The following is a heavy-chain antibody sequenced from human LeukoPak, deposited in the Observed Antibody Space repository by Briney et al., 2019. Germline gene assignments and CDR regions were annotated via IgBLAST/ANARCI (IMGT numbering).Heavy chain of an antibody. V-gene: IGHV3-30*02. CDR3: ARDQVGVTGYYYYYYMDV. CDR2: IRYDGSNK. J-gene: IGHJ6*03. CDR1: GFTFSSYG. D-gene: IGHD1-26*01. Sequence: GGSLRLSCAASGFTFSSYGMHWVRQAPGKGLEWVAFIRYDGSNKYYADSVKGRFTISRDNSKNTLYLQMNSLRAEDTAVYYCARDQVGVTGYYYYYYMDVWGKGTTVTVSS.